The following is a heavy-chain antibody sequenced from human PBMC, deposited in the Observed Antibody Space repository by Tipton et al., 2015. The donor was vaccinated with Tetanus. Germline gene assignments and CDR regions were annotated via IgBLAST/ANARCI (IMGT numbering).Heavy chain of an antibody. CDR2: IYYSGDT. CDR3: ARTYGRRGLNYYDSLDV. CDR1: GGSITSGGYY. Sequence: TLSLTCTVSGGSITSGGYYWSWIRQHPGKGLEWIGDIYYSGDTHYHPSLKSRVTILLDTSKSQFSLKLSSVTAADTAVYYCARTYGRRGLNYYDSLDVWGQGTTVTVSS. D-gene: IGHD4-17*01. J-gene: IGHJ6*02. V-gene: IGHV4-30-4*01.